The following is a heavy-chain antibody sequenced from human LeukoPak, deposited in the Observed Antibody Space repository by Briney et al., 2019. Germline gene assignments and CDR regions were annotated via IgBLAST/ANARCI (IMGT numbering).Heavy chain of an antibody. CDR3: ASFSGSYYGPGDP. D-gene: IGHD1-26*01. CDR1: GFTFSSYA. J-gene: IGHJ5*02. CDR2: ISYDGSNK. V-gene: IGHV3-30-3*01. Sequence: GGSLRLSCAASGFTFSSYAMHWVRQAPGKGLEWVAVISYDGSNKYYADSVKGRFIISRDNSKNTLYLQMNSLRAEDTAVYYCASFSGSYYGPGDPWGQGTLVTVSS.